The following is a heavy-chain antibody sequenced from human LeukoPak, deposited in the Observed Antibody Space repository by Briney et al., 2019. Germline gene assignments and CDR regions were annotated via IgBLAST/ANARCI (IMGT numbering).Heavy chain of an antibody. CDR1: KFTFSTFE. V-gene: IGHV3-48*03. Sequence: PGESLRLSCLASKFTFSTFEMNCFSLAPRNGLECDSLITGSGSSIYYEDSVKGRFTTSRDNAKNSLYLHMSSLRAEDMAVYYCARMGYDDLWDSPEVPLDYWGQGTLVTVSS. D-gene: IGHD3-16*01. CDR2: ITGSGSSI. CDR3: ARMGYDDLWDSPEVPLDY. J-gene: IGHJ4*02.